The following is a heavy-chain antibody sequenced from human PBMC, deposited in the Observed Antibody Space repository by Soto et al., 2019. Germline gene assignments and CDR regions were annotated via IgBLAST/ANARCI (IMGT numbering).Heavy chain of an antibody. D-gene: IGHD3-22*01. CDR3: ASDFYYDSSITFPD. J-gene: IGHJ4*02. CDR1: GYTFTGYY. V-gene: IGHV1-2*02. CDR2: INPNSGGT. Sequence: AAVKVSCKASGYTFTGYYMHWVRQAPGQGLEWMGWINPNSGGTNYAQKFQGRVTMTRDTSISTAYMELSRLRSDDTAVYYCASDFYYDSSITFPDWGQGTLVTVSS.